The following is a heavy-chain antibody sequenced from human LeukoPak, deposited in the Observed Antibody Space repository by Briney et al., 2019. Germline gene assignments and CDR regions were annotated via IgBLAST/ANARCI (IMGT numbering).Heavy chain of an antibody. CDR1: GYTFTGYY. V-gene: IGHV1-2*02. CDR2: INPNSGGT. CDR3: AFSSYYLQGNYYMDV. Sequence: ASVKVSCKASGYTFTGYYMHWVRQAPGQGLEWMGWINPNSGGTNYAQNLQGRVTMTTDTSTSTVYMELRSLRSDDTAVYYCAFSSYYLQGNYYMDVWGKGTTVTVSS. J-gene: IGHJ6*03. D-gene: IGHD1-26*01.